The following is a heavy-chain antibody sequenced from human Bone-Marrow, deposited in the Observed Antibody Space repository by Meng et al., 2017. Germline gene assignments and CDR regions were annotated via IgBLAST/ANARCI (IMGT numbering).Heavy chain of an antibody. J-gene: IGHJ4*02. CDR1: GYTLTDYY. CDR3: ARDENISLGKLFGDY. D-gene: IGHD2-21*01. Sequence: VQRVQSGGEVKNAGASTKVSCKSSGYTLTDYYIHWGRQAPGQGLEWMGHINPDTGDTLYAQKFQGRVSMTGDTSISTAYVELSGLRSDVTAVYYCARDENISLGKLFGDYWGQGTLVTVSS. CDR2: INPDTGDT. V-gene: IGHV1-2*06.